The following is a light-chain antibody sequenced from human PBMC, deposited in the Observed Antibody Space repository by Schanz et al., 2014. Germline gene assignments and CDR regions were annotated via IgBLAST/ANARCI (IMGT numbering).Light chain of an antibody. V-gene: IGLV2-11*01. CDR1: SSDVGGYNY. CDR2: DVS. J-gene: IGLJ3*02. CDR3: CAYGGHYSWV. Sequence: QSALTQPASVSGSPGQSITISCTGTSSDVGGYNYVSWYQHHPGKAPRLLIYDVSQRPSGVPDRFSGSRSGNTASLTISGLQAEDETDYYCCAYGGHYSWVFGGGTKLTVL.